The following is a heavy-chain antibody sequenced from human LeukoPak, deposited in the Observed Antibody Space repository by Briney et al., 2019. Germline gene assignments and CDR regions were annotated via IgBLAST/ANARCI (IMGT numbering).Heavy chain of an antibody. CDR2: INPGDSDS. CDR1: GYSFTNYW. Sequence: GESLKISCKGSGYSFTNYWITWVRQMPGKGLEWVGIINPGDSDSRYSPSFQGQVTLSADKSISTAYLQWSSLKASDSAMHYCARPDSTGYYVLWGQGTLVTVSS. J-gene: IGHJ3*01. V-gene: IGHV5-51*01. D-gene: IGHD3-22*01. CDR3: ARPDSTGYYVL.